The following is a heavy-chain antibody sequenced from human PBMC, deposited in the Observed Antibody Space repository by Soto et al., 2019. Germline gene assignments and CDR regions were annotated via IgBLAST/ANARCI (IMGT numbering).Heavy chain of an antibody. D-gene: IGHD2-8*01. V-gene: IGHV3-21*01. CDR3: AKDNNGVCYTGVCYYGMDV. Sequence: PGGSLRLSCAASGFTFSTYSMNWVRQAPGKGLEWVSFISSSSSYIYYADSVKGRFTISRDNAKNSLYLQMNSLRAEDTAVYYCAKDNNGVCYTGVCYYGMDVWGQGTTVTVSS. CDR2: ISSSSSYI. J-gene: IGHJ6*02. CDR1: GFTFSTYS.